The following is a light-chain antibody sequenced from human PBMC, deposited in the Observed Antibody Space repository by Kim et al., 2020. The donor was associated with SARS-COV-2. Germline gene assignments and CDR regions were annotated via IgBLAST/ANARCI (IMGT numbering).Light chain of an antibody. V-gene: IGLV3-19*01. J-gene: IGLJ2*01. Sequence: SSELTQDHAVSVALGQTVRITCQGDSLRSYYATWYQQKPGQAPVLVIYGKNNRPSGIPDRFSGSSSGKTAALTITGAQAEDEADYYCNSRDSSGNHLVFG. CDR2: GKN. CDR3: NSRDSSGNHLV. CDR1: SLRSYY.